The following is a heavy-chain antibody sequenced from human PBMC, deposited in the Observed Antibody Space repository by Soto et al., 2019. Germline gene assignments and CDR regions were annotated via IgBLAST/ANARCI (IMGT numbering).Heavy chain of an antibody. J-gene: IGHJ6*03. D-gene: IGHD6-13*01. CDR1: GGPISSYY. Sequence: PSETLSLTCTVSGGPISSYYWSWIRQPPGKGLEWIGYIYYSGSTNYNPSLKSRVTISVDTSKNQFSLKLSSVTAADTAVYYCATNRIRIAANYYMDVWGKGTTVNVSS. CDR3: ATNRIRIAANYYMDV. CDR2: IYYSGST. V-gene: IGHV4-59*01.